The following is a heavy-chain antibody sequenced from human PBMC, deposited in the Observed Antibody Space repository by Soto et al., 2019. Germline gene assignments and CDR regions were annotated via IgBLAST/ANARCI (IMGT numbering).Heavy chain of an antibody. CDR3: ATGIEGSGGSCYSGEYAFDI. CDR1: GYTLTELS. V-gene: IGHV1-24*01. CDR2: FDPEDGET. J-gene: IGHJ3*02. Sequence: QVQLVQSGAEVKKPGASVKVSCTVSGYTLTELSMHWVRQAPGKGLARMGGFDPEDGETIYAQKFQGRVTMTEDTSTDTAYMELSSLRSEDAAVYYCATGIEGSGGSCYSGEYAFDIWGQGTMVTVSS. D-gene: IGHD2-15*01.